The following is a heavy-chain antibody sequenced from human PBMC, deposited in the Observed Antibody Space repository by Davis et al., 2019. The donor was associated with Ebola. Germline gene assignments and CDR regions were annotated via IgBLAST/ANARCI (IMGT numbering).Heavy chain of an antibody. V-gene: IGHV4-61*01. CDR2: IYYSGST. CDR1: GGSVSSGSYY. J-gene: IGHJ5*02. CDR3: ARKGWIFGVPTGWFDP. Sequence: PSETLSLTCTVSGGSVSSGSYYWSWIRQPPGKGLEWIGYIYYSGSTNYNPSLKSRVTISVDTSKNQFSLKLSSVTAADTAVYYCARKGWIFGVPTGWFDPWGQGTLVTVSS. D-gene: IGHD3-3*01.